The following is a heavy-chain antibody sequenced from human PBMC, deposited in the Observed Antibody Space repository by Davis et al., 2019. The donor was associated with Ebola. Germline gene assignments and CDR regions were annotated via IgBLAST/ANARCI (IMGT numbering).Heavy chain of an antibody. D-gene: IGHD2-2*02. J-gene: IGHJ3*02. Sequence: AASVKVSCKASGYTFTIYNITWVRQAPGQGLEWMGWISPYSGLTSYAQRLQGRVTMTTDTSTSTAYMELRSLRSDDTAVYSCARARGYCSSNSCYTYAFDIWGQGTMVTVSS. V-gene: IGHV1-18*04. CDR1: GYTFTIYN. CDR2: ISPYSGLT. CDR3: ARARGYCSSNSCYTYAFDI.